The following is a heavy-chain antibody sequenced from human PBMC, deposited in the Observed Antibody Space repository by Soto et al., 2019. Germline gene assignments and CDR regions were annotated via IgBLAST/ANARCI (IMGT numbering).Heavy chain of an antibody. CDR1: GFTFSTYA. CDR2: ISGSGSSA. Sequence: EVQLLESGGALVQPGGSLRLSCAASGFTFSTYAMTWVRQAPGQGLEWVSGISGSGSSANYADSVKGRFTISRDNSENTLYLQMNSLRAEDTALYYCATSRHSFTTFFDYWGQGTLVSVSS. CDR3: ATSRHSFTTFFDY. V-gene: IGHV3-23*01. D-gene: IGHD2-2*01. J-gene: IGHJ4*02.